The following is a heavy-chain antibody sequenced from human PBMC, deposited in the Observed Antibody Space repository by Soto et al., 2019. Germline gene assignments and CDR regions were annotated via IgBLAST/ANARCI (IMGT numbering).Heavy chain of an antibody. D-gene: IGHD6-19*01. CDR2: ISGSGGST. J-gene: IGHJ4*02. CDR3: AKDPSSGRQVDY. V-gene: IGHV3-23*01. CDR1: GFTFSSYA. Sequence: SLSCEASGFTFSSYAMSWVRQAPGKGLEWVSAISGSGGSTYYADSVKGRFTISRDNSKNTLYLQMNSLRAEDTAVYYCAKDPSSGRQVDYWGPGTLVTGSS.